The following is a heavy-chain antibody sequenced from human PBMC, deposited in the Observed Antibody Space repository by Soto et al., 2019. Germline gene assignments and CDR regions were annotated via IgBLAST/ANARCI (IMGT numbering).Heavy chain of an antibody. V-gene: IGHV4-4*02. CDR2: IRHDGTT. CDR3: ARDRDSSDTGGMDV. D-gene: IGHD3-22*01. CDR1: GGSISSRNW. Sequence: QVQLQESGPGLVKPSGTLSLTCAVSGGSISSRNWWSWVRQAPGKGLEWIGEIRHDGTTNYNPSLKSQVTISVDKSKNQFSLNMSSVTAADTAVYYCARDRDSSDTGGMDVWGQGTTVTVSS. J-gene: IGHJ6*02.